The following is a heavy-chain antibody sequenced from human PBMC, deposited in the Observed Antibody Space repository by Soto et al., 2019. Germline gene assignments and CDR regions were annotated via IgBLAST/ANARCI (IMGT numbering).Heavy chain of an antibody. D-gene: IGHD6-19*01. CDR2: INPNSGGT. J-gene: IGHJ3*02. V-gene: IGHV1-2*04. Sequence: ASVKVSCKASGYTFTGYYMHWVRQAPGQGLEWMGWINPNSGGTNYAQKFQGWVTMTRDTSISPAYMELSRLRSDDTAVYYCARDRLGIAVAPDAFDIWGQGTMVT. CDR3: ARDRLGIAVAPDAFDI. CDR1: GYTFTGYY.